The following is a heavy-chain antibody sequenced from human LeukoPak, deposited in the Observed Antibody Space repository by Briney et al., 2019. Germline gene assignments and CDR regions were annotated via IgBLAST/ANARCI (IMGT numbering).Heavy chain of an antibody. Sequence: PGGSLRLSCAASGFTFSSYGMHWVRQAPGKGLEWVAVIWYDGSNKYYADSVKGRFTISRDNSKNTLYLQMNSLRAEDTAVYYCARDIFGQQLMTADAFDIWGQGTMVTVSS. CDR2: IWYDGSNK. CDR1: GFTFSSYG. J-gene: IGHJ3*02. V-gene: IGHV3-33*01. D-gene: IGHD6-13*01. CDR3: ARDIFGQQLMTADAFDI.